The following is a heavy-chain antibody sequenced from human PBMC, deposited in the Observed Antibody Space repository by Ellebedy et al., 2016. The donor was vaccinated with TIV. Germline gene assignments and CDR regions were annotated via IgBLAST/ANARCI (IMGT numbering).Heavy chain of an antibody. V-gene: IGHV5-51*01. Sequence: GESLKISCQASGYKFTKSWIGWVRQMPGKGLDVMGIIYPGDSDTRYRPSFEGQVALSAARSTRVAYLQWHSLKASDTDLYYCATYAYPGVGSGWYFDNWGQGTLVTVSS. D-gene: IGHD3-10*01. CDR1: GYKFTKSW. CDR3: ATYAYPGVGSGWYFDN. CDR2: IYPGDSDT. J-gene: IGHJ4*02.